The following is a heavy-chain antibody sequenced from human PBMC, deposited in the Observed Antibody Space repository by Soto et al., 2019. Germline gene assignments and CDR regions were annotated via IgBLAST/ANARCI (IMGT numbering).Heavy chain of an antibody. CDR2: ISYDGSNK. CDR1: GFTFSSYG. D-gene: IGHD3-22*01. J-gene: IGHJ4*02. CDR3: AKGPDYYDSSGWVDY. Sequence: GGSLRLSCAASGFTFSSYGMHWVRQAPGKGLEWVAVISYDGSNKYYADSVKGRFTISRDNSKNTLYLQMNSLRAEDTALYYCAKGPDYYDSSGWVDYWGQGTLVTVSS. V-gene: IGHV3-30*18.